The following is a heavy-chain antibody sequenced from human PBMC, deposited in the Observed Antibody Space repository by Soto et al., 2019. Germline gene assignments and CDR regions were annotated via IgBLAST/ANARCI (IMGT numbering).Heavy chain of an antibody. CDR3: VRPPGRHFDL. Sequence: EVQLVQSGGGLVQPGGSLRLSCAASGFSFSTYWMTWVRQAPGKGLEWVANINEEGTGRQYVDSVKGRFTISRDNAKSSWYLQMNSLRDDDTALYYCVRPPGRHFDLWGQGTMVTVSS. V-gene: IGHV3-7*01. J-gene: IGHJ3*01. D-gene: IGHD3-10*01. CDR2: INEEGTGR. CDR1: GFSFSTYW.